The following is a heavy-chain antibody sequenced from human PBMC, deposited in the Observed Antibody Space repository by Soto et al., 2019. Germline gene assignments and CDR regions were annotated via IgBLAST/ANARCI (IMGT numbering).Heavy chain of an antibody. CDR1: GFSFDDFA. CDR3: AKERVRFLDA. D-gene: IGHD3-3*01. CDR2: ITWNSVIT. V-gene: IGHV3-9*01. J-gene: IGHJ5*02. Sequence: QLVESGGGLVQPGGSLRLSCVASGFSFDDFAMHWVRQAPGKGLEWISGITWNSVITDYANSVKGRFTVSRDNAKTYLYLQMSSLTTEDTALYFCAKERVRFLDAWGQGTLVTVSS.